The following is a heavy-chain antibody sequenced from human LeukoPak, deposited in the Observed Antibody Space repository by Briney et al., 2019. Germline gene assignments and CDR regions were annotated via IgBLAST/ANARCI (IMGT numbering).Heavy chain of an antibody. CDR3: ARDLPGMATDDY. CDR1: GYTFTGYY. D-gene: IGHD5-24*01. V-gene: IGHV1-2*02. J-gene: IGHJ4*02. CDR2: INPNSGGT. Sequence: ASVKVSCKASGYTFTGYYMHWVRQAPGQGLEWMGWINPNSGGTNYAQKFQGRVTVTRDTSISTAYMELSRLRSDDTAVYYCARDLPGMATDDYWGQGTLVTVSS.